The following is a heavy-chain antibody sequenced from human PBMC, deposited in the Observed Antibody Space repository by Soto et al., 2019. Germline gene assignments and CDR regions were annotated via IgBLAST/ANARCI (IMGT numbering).Heavy chain of an antibody. V-gene: IGHV3-11*01. CDR1: GFTFSDYY. CDR3: ARENSSSVWFDP. J-gene: IGHJ5*01. Sequence: GGSLRLACAASGFTFSDYYMSWIRQAPGKGLEWVSYISSSGSTIYYADSMKGRFTITRDNAKNSLYLKMNSLITEDKAAYYCARENSSSVWFDPWGQGTTVTVSS. D-gene: IGHD6-6*01. CDR2: ISSSGSTI.